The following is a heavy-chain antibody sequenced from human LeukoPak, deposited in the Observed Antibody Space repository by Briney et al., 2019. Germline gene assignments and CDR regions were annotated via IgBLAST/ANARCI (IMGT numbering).Heavy chain of an antibody. CDR2: IWYDGSNK. Sequence: GRSLRLSCAASGFTFSSYGMHWVRQAPGKGLEWVAVIWYDGSNKYYADSVKGRFTISRDNSKNTLCLQMNSLRAEDTAVYYCARGGDILTGYSPMLSTYHYYGMDVWGQGTTVTVSS. CDR1: GFTFSSYG. J-gene: IGHJ6*02. CDR3: ARGGDILTGYSPMLSTYHYYGMDV. D-gene: IGHD3-9*01. V-gene: IGHV3-33*01.